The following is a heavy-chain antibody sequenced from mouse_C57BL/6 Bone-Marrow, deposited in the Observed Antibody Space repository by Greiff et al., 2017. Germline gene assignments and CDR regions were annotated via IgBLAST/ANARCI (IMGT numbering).Heavy chain of an antibody. V-gene: IGHV2-3*01. CDR1: GFSLTSYG. CDR3: AKGGGYYYGSSPLYAMDY. CDR2: IWGDGST. D-gene: IGHD1-1*01. J-gene: IGHJ4*01. Sequence: VKLMESGPGLVAPSQSLSITCTVSGFSLTSYGVSWVRQPPGKGLEWLGVIWGDGSTNYHSALISRLSISKDNSKSQVFLKLNSLQTDDTATYYCAKGGGYYYGSSPLYAMDYWGQGTSVTVSS.